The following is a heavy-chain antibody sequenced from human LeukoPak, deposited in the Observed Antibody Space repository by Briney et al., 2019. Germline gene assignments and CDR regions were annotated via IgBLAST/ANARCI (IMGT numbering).Heavy chain of an antibody. CDR1: GFTVSSNY. CDR3: ARAPQWLDLYFDY. Sequence: PGGSLRLSCAASGFTVSSNYMSWVRQAPGKGLEWVSVIYSGGSTYYADSVKGRFTISRDNSKNTLYLQMNSLRAEDTAVYYCARAPQWLDLYFDYWGQGTLATVSS. J-gene: IGHJ4*02. D-gene: IGHD6-19*01. CDR2: IYSGGST. V-gene: IGHV3-66*01.